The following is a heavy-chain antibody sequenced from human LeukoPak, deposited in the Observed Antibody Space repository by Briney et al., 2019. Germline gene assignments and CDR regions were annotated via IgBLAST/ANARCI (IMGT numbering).Heavy chain of an antibody. CDR2: IRSDGNYK. CDR3: AKQFLWFGELSHFDY. D-gene: IGHD3-10*01. Sequence: GGSLRLSCAASGFTFSSYGMHWVRQAPGKGLEWVVFIRSDGNYKYYADSVKGRFTISRDNSKNTLYLQMNSLRAEDTAVCYCAKQFLWFGELSHFDYWGQGTLFTVSS. V-gene: IGHV3-30*02. CDR1: GFTFSSYG. J-gene: IGHJ4*02.